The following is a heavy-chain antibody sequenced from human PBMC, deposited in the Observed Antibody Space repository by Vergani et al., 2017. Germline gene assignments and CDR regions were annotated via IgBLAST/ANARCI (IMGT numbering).Heavy chain of an antibody. CDR3: ARETRDTPSSLDY. J-gene: IGHJ4*02. V-gene: IGHV3-23*01. Sequence: EVQLLQSGGGVIQPGGSVRLSCAASGFTFSACPMTWVRQAPGKGLEWVSAISARYPSTYYADSVKGRFTISRDNSKNMLYLQMNSLRGDDTAVYYCARETRDTPSSLDYWGQGTLVTVSS. CDR1: GFTFSACP. D-gene: IGHD5-24*01. CDR2: ISARYPST.